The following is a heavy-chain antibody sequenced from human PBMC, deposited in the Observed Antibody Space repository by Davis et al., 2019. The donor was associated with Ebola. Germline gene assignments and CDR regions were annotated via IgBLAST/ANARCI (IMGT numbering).Heavy chain of an antibody. CDR2: ISSSGSTI. D-gene: IGHD5-18*01. CDR1: GFTFSDYY. V-gene: IGHV3-11*01. Sequence: GESLKISCAASGFTFSDYYMSWIRQAPGKGLEWVSYISSSGSTIYYADSVKGRFTISRDNAKNSLYLQMNSLRAEDTAVYYCARASGYSYGDLDYWGQGTLVTVSS. CDR3: ARASGYSYGDLDY. J-gene: IGHJ4*02.